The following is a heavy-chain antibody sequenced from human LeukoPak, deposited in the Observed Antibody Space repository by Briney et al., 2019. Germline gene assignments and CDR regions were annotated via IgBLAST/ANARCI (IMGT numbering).Heavy chain of an antibody. V-gene: IGHV4-34*01. D-gene: IGHD4-11*01. Sequence: SETLSLTCAVYGGSFSGYYWSWIRQPPGKGLEWIGEINHSGSTNYNPSLKSRVTISVDTSKNQFSLKLSSVTAADTAVYYCARHSTAHRADYWGQGTLITVSS. J-gene: IGHJ4*02. CDR3: ARHSTAHRADY. CDR1: GGSFSGYY. CDR2: INHSGST.